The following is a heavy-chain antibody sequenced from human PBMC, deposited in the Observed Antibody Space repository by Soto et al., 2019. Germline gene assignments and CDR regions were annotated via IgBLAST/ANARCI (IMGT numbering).Heavy chain of an antibody. CDR3: ARGDSPPRYYFDY. D-gene: IGHD5-18*01. CDR1: GFTFSSYG. V-gene: IGHV3-33*01. Sequence: PGGSLRLSCAASGFTFSSYGMHWVRQAPGKGLEWVAVIWYDGGNKYYADSVKGRFTISRDNSKNTLYLQMNSLRAEDTAVYYCARGDSPPRYYFDYWGQGTLVTVS. CDR2: IWYDGGNK. J-gene: IGHJ4*02.